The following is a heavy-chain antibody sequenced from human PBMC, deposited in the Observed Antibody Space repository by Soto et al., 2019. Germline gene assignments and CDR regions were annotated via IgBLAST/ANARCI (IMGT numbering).Heavy chain of an antibody. J-gene: IGHJ5*02. CDR3: ARGRRIAAGRNNWFDP. D-gene: IGHD6-13*01. CDR1: GGSISSYY. CDR2: IYYSGST. V-gene: IGHV4-59*12. Sequence: SETLSLTCTVSGGSISSYYWSWIRQPPGKGLEWIGYIYYSGSTNYNPSLKSRVTISVDTSKNQFSLKLSSVTAADTAVYYCARGRRIAAGRNNWFDPWGQGMPVTVSS.